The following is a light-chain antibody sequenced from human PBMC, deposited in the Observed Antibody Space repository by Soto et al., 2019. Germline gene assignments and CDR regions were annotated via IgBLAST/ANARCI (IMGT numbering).Light chain of an antibody. V-gene: IGKV3-20*01. CDR1: QSVTSTY. Sequence: EIVLTQSPGTLSLSPGERATLSCRASQSVTSTYLGWYQQKPGQAPSLLIYGASSRATGIPDRFSGSGFGTDFTLTISRLEPEDFAVYYCQQYVSPPITFGQGTRLEIK. CDR2: GAS. CDR3: QQYVSPPIT. J-gene: IGKJ5*01.